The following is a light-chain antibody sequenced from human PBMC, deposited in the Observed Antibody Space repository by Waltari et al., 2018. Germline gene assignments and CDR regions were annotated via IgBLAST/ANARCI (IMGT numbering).Light chain of an antibody. V-gene: IGKV3-20*01. J-gene: IGKJ4*01. CDR1: QKVSSSY. CDR3: QQYGSSLVT. Sequence: EIVLTQSPATLPLSPGASATLSCRASQKVSSSYLAWYQQKPGRAPRLLIFHASNRATGIPDRFSGGGSGTDFTLTIRMEPEDFAVYYCQQYGSSLVTFGGGTKVEIK. CDR2: HAS.